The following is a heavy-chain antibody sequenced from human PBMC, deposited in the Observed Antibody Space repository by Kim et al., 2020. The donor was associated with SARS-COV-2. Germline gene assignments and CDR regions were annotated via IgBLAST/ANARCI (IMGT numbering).Heavy chain of an antibody. D-gene: IGHD2-2*01. V-gene: IGHV4-39*01. J-gene: IGHJ3*01. CDR2: MYYSGST. CDR1: GASISSSTYY. Sequence: SETLSLTCTVSGASISSSTYYWGWIRQPPGRRLEWIATMYYSGSTYYNPSLKSRVTMSEDPYKHQSSLKLTAVTAAATAVYYCGGGSGRCYARFDAW. CDR3: GGGSGRCYARFDA.